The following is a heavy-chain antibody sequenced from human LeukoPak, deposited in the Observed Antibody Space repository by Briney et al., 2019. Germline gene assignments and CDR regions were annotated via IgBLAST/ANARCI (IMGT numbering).Heavy chain of an antibody. CDR3: ARAYGSGSYSNWFDP. V-gene: IGHV1-46*01. J-gene: IGHJ5*02. D-gene: IGHD3-10*01. CDR2: INPSGGST. CDR1: GYTFTSYY. Sequence: ASVKVSCKASGYTFTSYYMHWVRQAPGQGLEWMGIINPSGGSTSYAQKFQGRVTMTRDMSTSTVYMELSSLRSEDTAVYYCARAYGSGSYSNWFDPWGQGTLVTVSS.